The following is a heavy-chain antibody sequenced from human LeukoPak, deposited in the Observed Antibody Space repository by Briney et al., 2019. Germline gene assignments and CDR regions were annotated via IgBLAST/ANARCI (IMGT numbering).Heavy chain of an antibody. Sequence: GASLKISCKGPGYRFTNYWIGWVRQMPGKGLEWRGIIYPGESDTRYSRSFQGQVTISADKSISTAYLQWSSMRASDTGMYYCARGSRSGWSNFDYWGEGSLVSVSS. CDR3: ARGSRSGWSNFDY. CDR2: IYPGESDT. J-gene: IGHJ4*02. V-gene: IGHV5-51*01. D-gene: IGHD6-19*01. CDR1: GYRFTNYW.